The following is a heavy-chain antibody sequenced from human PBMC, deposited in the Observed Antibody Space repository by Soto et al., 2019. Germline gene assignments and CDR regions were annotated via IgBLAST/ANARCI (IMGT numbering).Heavy chain of an antibody. Sequence: EVKLVESGGGLVQPGRSLRLSCAASGFTSNDYAMHWVRQAPGKGLEWVSCIYYNSDRIYYGDSVKGRFATSRDNAKNSLYLKMNILRPEDTAVYYCVNDVLPGGADYWGPGTLVTVSS. CDR2: IYYNSDRI. CDR1: GFTSNDYA. V-gene: IGHV3-9*02. D-gene: IGHD3-16*01. J-gene: IGHJ4*02. CDR3: VNDVLPGGADY.